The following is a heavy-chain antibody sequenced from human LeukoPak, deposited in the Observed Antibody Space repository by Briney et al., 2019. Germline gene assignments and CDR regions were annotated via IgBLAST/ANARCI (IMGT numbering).Heavy chain of an antibody. CDR2: VNPDDSDT. J-gene: IGHJ4*02. CDR1: GYCFTSHW. V-gene: IGHV5-51*01. D-gene: IGHD3-10*01. Sequence: GESLKISCKGSGYCFTSHWIGWLRQMPGKGLEWMGIVNPDDSDTIYSPSFQGQVTISADESITTAYLQWSSLKASDTAMYYCARLRWPRGGRSSFDYWGQGALVTVSS. CDR3: ARLRWPRGGRSSFDY.